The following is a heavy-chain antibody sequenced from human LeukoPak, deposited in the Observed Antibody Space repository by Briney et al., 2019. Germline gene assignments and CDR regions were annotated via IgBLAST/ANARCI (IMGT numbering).Heavy chain of an antibody. Sequence: GGSLRLSCAASGFTFDDYAMHWVRQAPGKGLEGVSGITWNSGTLGYADSVKGRFTISRDNAKNSLYLQMNSLRAEDTALYYCAKGNSSGYFYGMDVWGQGTTVTVSS. CDR1: GFTFDDYA. CDR3: AKGNSSGYFYGMDV. D-gene: IGHD6-25*01. J-gene: IGHJ6*02. CDR2: ITWNSGTL. V-gene: IGHV3-9*01.